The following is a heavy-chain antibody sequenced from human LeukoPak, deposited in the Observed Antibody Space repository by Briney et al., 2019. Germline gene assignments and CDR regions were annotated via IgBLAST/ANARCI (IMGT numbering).Heavy chain of an antibody. V-gene: IGHV3-23*01. D-gene: IGHD3-10*01. CDR1: GFTFSSYA. CDR2: ISATGGST. Sequence: GGSLRLSCAASGFTFSSYAMSWVRQAPGKGLEWVSSISATGGSTYYADSVKGRSTISRDNSKNTLYLQMNSLRAEDTAVYYCAGYGSGSFWGQGTLVTVSS. CDR3: AGYGSGSF. J-gene: IGHJ4*02.